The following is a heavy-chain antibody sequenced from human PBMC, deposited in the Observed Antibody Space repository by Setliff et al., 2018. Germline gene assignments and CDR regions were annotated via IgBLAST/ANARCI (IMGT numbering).Heavy chain of an antibody. J-gene: IGHJ5*02. CDR2: IYYSGNT. CDR1: GGSMIGGHYY. Sequence: LSLTCTVSGGSMIGGHYYWSWIRQLPGKGLEWIAYIYYSGNTYYNPSLKSRVTISVDTSKNQFSLKINSVTAADTAVYYCARGHCSSGECPNYFDPWGQGTQVTV. D-gene: IGHD2-15*01. CDR3: ARGHCSSGECPNYFDP. V-gene: IGHV4-31*03.